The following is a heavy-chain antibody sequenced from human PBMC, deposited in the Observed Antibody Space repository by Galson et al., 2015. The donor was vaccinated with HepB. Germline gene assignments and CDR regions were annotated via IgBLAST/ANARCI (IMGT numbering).Heavy chain of an antibody. Sequence: LSLTCTVSGVSIRSYYWSWIRQPPGKGLEWIGYTFYSGSAKYNPSLKSRVTISIDTSKNQFSLKLTSVTAADTAIYYCAGFPGGGGHAFDYWGQGSLVSVSS. CDR2: TFYSGSA. V-gene: IGHV4-59*01. CDR1: GVSIRSYY. D-gene: IGHD2-15*01. J-gene: IGHJ4*02. CDR3: AGFPGGGGHAFDY.